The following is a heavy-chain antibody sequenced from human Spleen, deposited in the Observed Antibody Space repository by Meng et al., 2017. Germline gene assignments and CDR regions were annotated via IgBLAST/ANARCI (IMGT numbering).Heavy chain of an antibody. Sequence: SVMVSCNASGGTFISYAISWVRHAPGQGLEWMGGIIPIFGAVNYAQKFQGRVTITADESTSTAYMELSSLRAEDTAVYFCARDREFDLSYSDSSGYANFDNWGQGNLVTVAS. D-gene: IGHD3-22*01. V-gene: IGHV1-69*13. CDR2: IIPIFGAV. J-gene: IGHJ4*02. CDR1: GGTFISYA. CDR3: ARDREFDLSYSDSSGYANFDN.